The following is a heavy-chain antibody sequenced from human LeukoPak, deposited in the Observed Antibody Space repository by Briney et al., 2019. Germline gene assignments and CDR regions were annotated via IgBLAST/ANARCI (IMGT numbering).Heavy chain of an antibody. CDR3: AREASVTATLDAFDI. J-gene: IGHJ3*02. V-gene: IGHV1-69*01. Sequence: SVKVSCKASGGTFSSYAISWVRQAPGQGLEWMGGIIPIFGTANYAQKFQGRVTITADESTSTAYMELSSLRSEDTAVYYCAREASVTATLDAFDIWGQGTMFTVSS. CDR2: IIPIFGTA. D-gene: IGHD2-21*02. CDR1: GGTFSSYA.